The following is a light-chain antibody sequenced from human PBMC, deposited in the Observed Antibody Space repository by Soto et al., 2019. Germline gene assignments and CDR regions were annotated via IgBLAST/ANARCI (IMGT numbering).Light chain of an antibody. J-gene: IGKJ5*01. CDR3: QHYNDWPYT. Sequence: VMTQSAVSLSVSPLEIATLSCKARQSVSSNLAWYQQRSGQAPRLLMYGASNSATGVPARFSGSGSGTQFTLTINSLQSEDFALYYCQHYNDWPYTFGQGTRLEIK. V-gene: IGKV3-15*01. CDR2: GAS. CDR1: QSVSSN.